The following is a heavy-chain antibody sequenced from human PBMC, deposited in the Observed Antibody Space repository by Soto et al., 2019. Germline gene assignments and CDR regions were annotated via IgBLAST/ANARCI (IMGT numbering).Heavy chain of an antibody. V-gene: IGHV4-30-4*01. CDR2: IYYSGST. CDR1: GGSISSGDYY. Sequence: QVQLQGSGPGLVKPSQTLSLTCTVSGGSISSGDYYWSWIRQPPGKGLEWIGYIYYSGSTYYNPSLKSRVTISVDTSKNQFSLKLSSVTAADTAVYYCAREDCSGGSCYPGDPWGQGTLVTVSS. CDR3: AREDCSGGSCYPGDP. D-gene: IGHD2-15*01. J-gene: IGHJ5*02.